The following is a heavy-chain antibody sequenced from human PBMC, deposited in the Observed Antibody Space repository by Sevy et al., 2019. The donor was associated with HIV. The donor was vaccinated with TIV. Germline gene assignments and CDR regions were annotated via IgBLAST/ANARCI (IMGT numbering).Heavy chain of an antibody. D-gene: IGHD3-10*01. CDR2: LSYDDSDE. V-gene: IGHV3-30-3*01. CDR1: GFIFSTSP. J-gene: IGHJ4*02. Sequence: GGSLRLSCAASGFIFSTSPMHWVRHAPGKGLECVAILSYDDSDENYADSVKGRFTISRDNSKNTLYLQMNSLRTEDTAVYYCAEDDLGSIDYWGQGTLVTVSS. CDR3: AEDDLGSIDY.